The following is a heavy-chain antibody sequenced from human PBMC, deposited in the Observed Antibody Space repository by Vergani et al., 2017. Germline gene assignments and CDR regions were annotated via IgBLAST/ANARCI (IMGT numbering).Heavy chain of an antibody. CDR2: INPSGGST. CDR3: ARDISSSGVLGHFDL. J-gene: IGHJ2*01. D-gene: IGHD6-6*01. V-gene: IGHV1-46*01. CDR1: GYTFTSYY. Sequence: QVQLVQSGAEVKKPGASVKVSCKASGYTFTSYYMHWVRQAPGQGLEWMGIINPSGGSTSYAQKFQGRVTMTRDTSTSTVYMELSSLGSEDTAVYYCARDISSSGVLGHFDLWGRGTLVTVSS.